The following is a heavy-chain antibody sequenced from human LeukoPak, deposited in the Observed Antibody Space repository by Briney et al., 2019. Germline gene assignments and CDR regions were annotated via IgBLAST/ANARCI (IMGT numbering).Heavy chain of an antibody. CDR1: GFTFSSYG. V-gene: IGHV3-30*02. D-gene: IGHD3-9*01. J-gene: IGHJ4*02. CDR2: IRYDGSNK. CDR3: AKDRPRSRYYDILTGYQH. Sequence: PGGSLRLSCAASGFTFSSYGMHWVRQAPGKGLEWVAFIRYDGSNKYYADSVKGRFTISRDNSKNTLYLQMNSLRAEDTAVYYCAKDRPRSRYYDILTGYQHWGQGTLVTVSS.